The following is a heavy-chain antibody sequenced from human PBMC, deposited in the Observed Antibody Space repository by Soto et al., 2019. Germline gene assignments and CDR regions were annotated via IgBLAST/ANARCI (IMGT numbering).Heavy chain of an antibody. J-gene: IGHJ4*02. Sequence: PSQTLSLTCAISGDSVSSNSAAWTWIRQSPSRGLEWLGRTYYRSKWYSDYAVSVRSRITINADTTRNQFSLQVNSVTPEDTAVYSCARGSGRTYDYWAQGTLVTVSS. D-gene: IGHD1-1*01. CDR1: GDSVSSNSAA. V-gene: IGHV6-1*01. CDR3: ARGSGRTYDY. CDR2: TYYRSKWYS.